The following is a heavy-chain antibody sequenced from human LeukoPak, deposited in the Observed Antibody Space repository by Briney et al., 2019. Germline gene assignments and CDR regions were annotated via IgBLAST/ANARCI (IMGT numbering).Heavy chain of an antibody. CDR2: IYQSGST. J-gene: IGHJ3*02. CDR3: ARGTRDSSGRLHAFNI. Sequence: SETLSLTCKVYGYSISSGHDWSWIRQSPGKGLEGIWMIYQSGSTYYNLFLKSRVAISVDTPQRQSSLKMRTVTAADTAIYYCARGTRDSSGRLHAFNIWGQGKVVTVSS. D-gene: IGHD3-22*01. V-gene: IGHV4-38-2*02. CDR1: GYSISSGHD.